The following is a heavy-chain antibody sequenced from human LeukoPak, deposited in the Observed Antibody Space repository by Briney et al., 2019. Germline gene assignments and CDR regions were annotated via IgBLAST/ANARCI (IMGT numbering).Heavy chain of an antibody. D-gene: IGHD2-2*02. J-gene: IGHJ5*02. V-gene: IGHV3-21*01. CDR3: ARGGLPSAIDWFDP. Sequence: GGSLRLSCAASGFTFRTYSMNWVRQTPGKGLEWVSSISTRSEYIYYADSVKGRFTISRDNAKNSLYLQMTSLRAEDTAVYYCARGGLPSAIDWFDPWGQGTQVTVSS. CDR1: GFTFRTYS. CDR2: ISTRSEYI.